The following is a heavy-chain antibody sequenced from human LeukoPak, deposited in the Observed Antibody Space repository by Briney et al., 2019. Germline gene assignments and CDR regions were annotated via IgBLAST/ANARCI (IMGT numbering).Heavy chain of an antibody. CDR1: GGTFSSYA. J-gene: IGHJ5*02. Sequence: SVKVSCKASGGTFSSYAISWVRQAPGQGLEWMGRIIPILGIANYAQEFQGRVTITADKSTSTAYMELSSLRSEDTAVYYCARLYSSGGPDWFDPWGQGTLVTVSS. D-gene: IGHD6-19*01. CDR2: IIPILGIA. CDR3: ARLYSSGGPDWFDP. V-gene: IGHV1-69*04.